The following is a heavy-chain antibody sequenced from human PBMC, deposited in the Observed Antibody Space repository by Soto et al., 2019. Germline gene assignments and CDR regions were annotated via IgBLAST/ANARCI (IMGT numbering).Heavy chain of an antibody. Sequence: EVQLLESGGGLVQPGGSLRVSCAVSGFSLSNYAMRWVRHTPGKGLEWVSAISGSGSNTSYIDSVKGRFTISRDKSKTTLFLQMNNLRAEDTAVYYCAKGGITLVRGSFDYWCQGALVTVSS. CDR2: ISGSGSNT. J-gene: IGHJ4*02. D-gene: IGHD3-10*01. V-gene: IGHV3-23*01. CDR1: GFSLSNYA. CDR3: AKGGITLVRGSFDY.